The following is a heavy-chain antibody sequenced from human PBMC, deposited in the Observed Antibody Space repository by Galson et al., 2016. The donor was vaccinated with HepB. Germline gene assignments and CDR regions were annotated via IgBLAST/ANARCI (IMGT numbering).Heavy chain of an antibody. V-gene: IGHV3-21*01. J-gene: IGHJ6*02. Sequence: SLRLSCAASGFTFSSYSMNWVRQAPGKGLEWVSSISSRSSYMYYADSMKGRFTISRDNAKQSLYLQMNTLRAEDTAVYYCARAYEGNYYYAMDVWGQGTTVTVSS. D-gene: IGHD3-3*01. CDR3: ARAYEGNYYYAMDV. CDR1: GFTFSSYS. CDR2: ISSRSSYM.